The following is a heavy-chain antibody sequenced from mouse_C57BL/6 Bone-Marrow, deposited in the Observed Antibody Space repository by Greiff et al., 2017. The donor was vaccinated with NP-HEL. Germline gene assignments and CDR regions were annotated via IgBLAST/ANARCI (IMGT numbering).Heavy chain of an antibody. V-gene: IGHV1-4*01. CDR2: INPSSGYT. J-gene: IGHJ3*01. CDR3: ARGDDYLRFAY. D-gene: IGHD2-4*01. CDR1: GYTFTSYT. Sequence: VKLQESGAELARPGASVKMSCKASGYTFTSYTMHWVKQRPGQGLEWIGYINPSSGYTKYNQKFKDKATLTADKSSSTAYMQLSSLTSEDSAVYYCARGDDYLRFAYWGQGTLVTVSA.